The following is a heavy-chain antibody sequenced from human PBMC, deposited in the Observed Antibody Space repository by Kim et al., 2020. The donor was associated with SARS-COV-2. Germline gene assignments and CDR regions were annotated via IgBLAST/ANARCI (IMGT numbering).Heavy chain of an antibody. J-gene: IGHJ4*02. Sequence: SETLSLTCTVSGDSITNSPYSWGWIRQPPGRGLEWIGAISYSGNAHYNSSLKSRVTISLDTSKNQFSLQLTSVTAADTALYFCPFGMSPRVFDSWGRGTL. CDR2: ISYSGNA. CDR3: PFGMSPRVFDS. V-gene: IGHV4-39*01. D-gene: IGHD1-20*01. CDR1: GDSITNSPYS.